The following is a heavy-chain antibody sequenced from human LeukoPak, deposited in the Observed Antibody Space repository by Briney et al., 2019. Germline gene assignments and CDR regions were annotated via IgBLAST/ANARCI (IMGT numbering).Heavy chain of an antibody. V-gene: IGHV1-46*01. J-gene: IGHJ5*02. CDR2: INPSGGST. D-gene: IGHD6-13*01. Sequence: ASVKVSCKASGYTFTSYYMHWVRQAPGQGLEWMGIINPSGGSTSYAQEFQGRVTMTRDMSTSTVYMELSSLRSEDTAVYYCARQPRGPPYYSSSWPSSRGDMSILDPWGPGTLVTVSS. CDR1: GYTFTSYY. CDR3: ARQPRGPPYYSSSWPSSRGDMSILDP.